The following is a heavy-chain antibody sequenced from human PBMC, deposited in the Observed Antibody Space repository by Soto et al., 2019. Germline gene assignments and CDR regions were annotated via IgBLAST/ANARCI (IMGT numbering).Heavy chain of an antibody. J-gene: IGHJ4*02. CDR3: ARASSGYYLATLGY. V-gene: IGHV3-33*01. CDR1: GFSFSSYG. CDR2: IWYDGSNK. Sequence: QVQLVESGGGVVQPGRSLRLSCAASGFSFSSYGMHWVRQSPGKGLQWVAVIWYDGSNKYYADSVKGRFTISRDNSKNTLYLQMNNLRAEDTAVYYCARASSGYYLATLGYWGQGTLVTVSS. D-gene: IGHD3-22*01.